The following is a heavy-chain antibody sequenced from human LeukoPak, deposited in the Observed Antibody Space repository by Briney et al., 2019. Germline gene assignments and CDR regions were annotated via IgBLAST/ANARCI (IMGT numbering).Heavy chain of an antibody. Sequence: GASVKVSCKASGYTFTSYYMHWVRQAPGQGLEWTGIINPSGGSTSYAQKFQGRVTMTRDTSTSTVYMELSSLRSKDTAVYYCARDSGGNHDYWGQGTLVTVSS. CDR2: INPSGGST. CDR3: ARDSGGNHDY. CDR1: GYTFTSYY. J-gene: IGHJ4*02. D-gene: IGHD4-23*01. V-gene: IGHV1-46*01.